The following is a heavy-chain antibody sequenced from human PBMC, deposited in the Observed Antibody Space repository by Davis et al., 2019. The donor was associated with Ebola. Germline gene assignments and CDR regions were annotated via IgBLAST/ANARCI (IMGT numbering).Heavy chain of an antibody. D-gene: IGHD4-17*01. J-gene: IGHJ6*02. CDR3: ARAPGAGDYLFYYYGMDV. Sequence: GESLKISCAGSGFTFNSYWMSWVRQAPGKGLEWVANIKQDGSEKYYVDSVKGRFTISRDNAKNSLYLQMNSLRAEDTAVYYCARAPGAGDYLFYYYGMDVWGQGTTVTVSS. CDR1: GFTFNSYW. CDR2: IKQDGSEK. V-gene: IGHV3-7*01.